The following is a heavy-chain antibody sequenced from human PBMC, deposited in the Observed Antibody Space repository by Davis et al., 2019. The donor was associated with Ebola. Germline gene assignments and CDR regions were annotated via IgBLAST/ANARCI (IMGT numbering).Heavy chain of an antibody. CDR3: ARGVLRVLLKYLYFDY. D-gene: IGHD3-10*01. Sequence: SVKVSCKASGGTFSSYAISWVRQAPGQGLEWMGGIILIFGTANYAQKFQGRVTITADESTSTAYMELSSLRSEDTAVYYCARGVLRVLLKYLYFDYWGQGTLVTVSS. CDR1: GGTFSSYA. V-gene: IGHV1-69*13. CDR2: IILIFGTA. J-gene: IGHJ4*02.